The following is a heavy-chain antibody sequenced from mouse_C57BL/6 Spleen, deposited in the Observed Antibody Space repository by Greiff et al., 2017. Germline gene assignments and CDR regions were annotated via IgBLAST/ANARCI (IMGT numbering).Heavy chain of an antibody. V-gene: IGHV6-6*01. CDR2: IRNKANNHAT. Sequence: EVMLVESGGGLVQPGGSMKLSCAASGFTFSDAWMDWVRQSPEKGLEWVAEIRNKANNHATYYAESVKGRFTISRDDYKSSVYLQMNSLRAEDTGIYYCTRPGGNYPAFDYWGQGTTLTVSS. CDR3: TRPGGNYPAFDY. CDR1: GFTFSDAW. D-gene: IGHD2-1*01. J-gene: IGHJ2*01.